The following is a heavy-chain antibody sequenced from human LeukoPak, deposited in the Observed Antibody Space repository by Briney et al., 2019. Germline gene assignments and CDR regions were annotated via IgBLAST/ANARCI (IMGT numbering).Heavy chain of an antibody. CDR3: ARDRAAKARIRGMDI. D-gene: IGHD6-13*01. CDR2: ISETSSHT. V-gene: IGHV3-21*05. Sequence: GGSLRLSRAPSTASPFRFSGYSMYCVPQGPGRGVEWVSYISETSSHTYYADLAKGRFTISQDNAKDPLYLQMNALRVEDTAIYYCARDRAAKARIRGMDIWGQGTTVIVSS. CDR1: PFRFSGYS. J-gene: IGHJ6*02.